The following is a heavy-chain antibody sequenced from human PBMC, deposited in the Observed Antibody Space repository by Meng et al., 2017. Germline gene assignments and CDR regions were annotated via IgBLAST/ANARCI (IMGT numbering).Heavy chain of an antibody. J-gene: IGHJ6*01. Sequence: GESLKISCAASGFTFSSYAMHWVRQAPGKGLEWVAVISYDGSNKYYADSVKVRFTISRENSKNTLYLQMNSLRAEDTDVYYCARDIYYDSSGYYSYPPYYYGMDVWGQGTTVTGYS. CDR3: ARDIYYDSSGYYSYPPYYYGMDV. CDR2: ISYDGSNK. CDR1: GFTFSSYA. V-gene: IGHV3-30*04. D-gene: IGHD3-22*01.